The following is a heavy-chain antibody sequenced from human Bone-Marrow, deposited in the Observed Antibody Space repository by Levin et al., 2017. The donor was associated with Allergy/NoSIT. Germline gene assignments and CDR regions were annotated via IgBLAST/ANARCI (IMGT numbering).Heavy chain of an antibody. J-gene: IGHJ6*02. CDR1: GFTFSSYS. Sequence: PGGSLRLSCAASGFTFSSYSMNWVRQAPGKGLEWVSYISSSCSTIYYADSVKGRFTISRDNAKNSLYLQMNSLRAEDTAVYYCARDFSRGQIQLWLWGVGYYYYGMDVWGQGTTVTVSS. CDR3: ARDFSRGQIQLWLWGVGYYYYGMDV. D-gene: IGHD5-18*01. V-gene: IGHV3-48*04. CDR2: ISSSCSTI.